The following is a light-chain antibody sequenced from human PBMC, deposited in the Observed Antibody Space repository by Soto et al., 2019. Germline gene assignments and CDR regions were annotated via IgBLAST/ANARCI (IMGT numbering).Light chain of an antibody. V-gene: IGKV3-20*01. J-gene: IGKJ1*01. CDR3: HHFGNSPET. Sequence: EVVLTQSPGTLSLSPGERATLSCRASQSVADSYLAWYQQKPGRAPRLLFYGATRRATGIPDRFSGSGSGIDFSVTISTLEPDDFAVYYCHHFGNSPETFGQGTKVE. CDR1: QSVADSY. CDR2: GAT.